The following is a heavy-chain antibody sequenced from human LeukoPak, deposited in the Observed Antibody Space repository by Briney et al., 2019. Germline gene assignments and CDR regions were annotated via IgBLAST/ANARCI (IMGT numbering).Heavy chain of an antibody. CDR3: ARVVSSGSYYVGWYFDL. CDR2: IYYSGST. D-gene: IGHD1-26*01. Sequence: SETLSLTCTVSGGSISSSSYYWGWIRQPPGKGLEWIGSIYYSGSTYYNPSLKSRVTISVDTSKNQFSLKLSSVTAADTAVYYCARVVSSGSYYVGWYFDLWGRGTLVTVSS. J-gene: IGHJ2*01. CDR1: GGSISSSSYY. V-gene: IGHV4-39*07.